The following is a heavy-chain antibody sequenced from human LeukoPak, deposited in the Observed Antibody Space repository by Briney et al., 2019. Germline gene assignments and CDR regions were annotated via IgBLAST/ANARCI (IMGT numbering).Heavy chain of an antibody. CDR1: GYTFTSYD. CDR2: MNPNSGNT. Sequence: ASVKVSCKASGYTFTSYDINWVRQATGQGLGWMGWMNPNSGNTGYAQKFQGRVTMTRNTSISTAYMELSSLRSEDTAVYYCARIRYCSSTSCYDNWFDPWGQGTLVTVSS. V-gene: IGHV1-8*01. D-gene: IGHD2-2*01. CDR3: ARIRYCSSTSCYDNWFDP. J-gene: IGHJ5*02.